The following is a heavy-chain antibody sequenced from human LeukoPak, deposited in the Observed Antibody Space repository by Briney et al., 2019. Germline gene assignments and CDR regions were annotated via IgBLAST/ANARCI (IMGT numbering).Heavy chain of an antibody. CDR2: INPNSGGT. CDR3: AREGYGGNAYYFDY. CDR1: GYTFTGYY. V-gene: IGHV1-2*02. J-gene: IGHJ4*02. D-gene: IGHD4-23*01. Sequence: ASVKLSCKASGYTFTGYYMHWVRQAPGQGLEWMGWINPNSGGTNYAQKFQGRVTMTRDTSISTAYMELSRLRSDDTAVYYCAREGYGGNAYYFDYWGQGTLVTVSS.